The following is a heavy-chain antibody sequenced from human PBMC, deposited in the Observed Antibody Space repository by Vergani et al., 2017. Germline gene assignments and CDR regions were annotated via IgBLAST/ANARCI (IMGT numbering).Heavy chain of an antibody. Sequence: QVQLQESGPGLVKPSETLSLTCTVSGGSVSSGSYYWSWIRQPAGKGLEWIGYIYYSGSTNYNPSLKSRVTISVDTSKNQFSLKLSSVTAADTAVYYCAIKVGASGWGWFDPWGQGTLVTVSS. D-gene: IGHD1-26*01. J-gene: IGHJ5*02. V-gene: IGHV4-61*10. CDR3: AIKVGASGWGWFDP. CDR1: GGSVSSGSYY. CDR2: IYYSGST.